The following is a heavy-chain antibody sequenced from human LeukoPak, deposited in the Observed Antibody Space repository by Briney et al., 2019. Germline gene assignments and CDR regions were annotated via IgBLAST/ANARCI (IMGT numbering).Heavy chain of an antibody. CDR2: TYYRSKWYN. CDR3: ARDLCTSSSCPNNWIDP. V-gene: IGHV6-1*01. CDR1: GDSVSSNSAA. D-gene: IGHD2-2*01. J-gene: IGHJ5*02. Sequence: SQTLSLTCAISGDSVSSNSAAWNWIRQSPSRGLEWLGRTYYRSKWYNSYAVSVKSRITINPDTSKNQFSLQLNSVTPEDTAVYYCARDLCTSSSCPNNWIDPWGQGTLVTVSS.